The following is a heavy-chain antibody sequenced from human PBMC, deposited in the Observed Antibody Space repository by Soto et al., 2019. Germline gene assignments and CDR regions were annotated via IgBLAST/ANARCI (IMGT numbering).Heavy chain of an antibody. D-gene: IGHD3-22*01. CDR2: ISACNGNT. V-gene: IGHV1-18*01. CDR1: GYTFTSYG. J-gene: IGHJ6*02. CDR3: ARYYYDSSGYYYYYYGMDV. Sequence: ASVKVSCKASGYTFTSYGISWVRQAPGQGLEWMGWISACNGNTNYAQKHQGRVTMSTDTSTSTAYMELRSLRSDDTAVYYCARYYYDSSGYYYYYYGMDVWGQGTTVTVSS.